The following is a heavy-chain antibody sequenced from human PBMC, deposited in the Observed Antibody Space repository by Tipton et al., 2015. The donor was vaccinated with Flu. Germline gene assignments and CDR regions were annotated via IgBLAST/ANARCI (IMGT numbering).Heavy chain of an antibody. CDR3: ARDGGETYYDFWSDYWTNMGWFDP. Sequence: QVQLVQSGAEVKKPGASVKVSCKASGYTFTSYGVNWVRQAPGQRLEWMGWISTYNGNTKYAQNLQGRVTMTRDTSTSTAYMELRSLTSDDSAVYYCARDGGETYYDFWSDYWTNMGWFDPWGQGTLVTVSS. CDR1: GYTFTSYG. D-gene: IGHD3-3*01. J-gene: IGHJ5*02. V-gene: IGHV1-18*01. CDR2: ISTYNGNT.